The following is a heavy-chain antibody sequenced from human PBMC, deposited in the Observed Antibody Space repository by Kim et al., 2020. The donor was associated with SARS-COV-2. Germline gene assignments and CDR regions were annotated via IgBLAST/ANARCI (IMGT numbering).Heavy chain of an antibody. CDR1: GFTFSSYA. D-gene: IGHD3-10*01. J-gene: IGHJ6*02. Sequence: GGSLRLSCAASGFTFSSYAMHWVRQAPGKGLEWVAVISYDGSNKYYADSVKGRFTISRDNSKNTLYLQMNSLRAEDTAVYYCARDRGFGPRDGMDVWGQGTTVTVSS. CDR3: ARDRGFGPRDGMDV. CDR2: ISYDGSNK. V-gene: IGHV3-30*04.